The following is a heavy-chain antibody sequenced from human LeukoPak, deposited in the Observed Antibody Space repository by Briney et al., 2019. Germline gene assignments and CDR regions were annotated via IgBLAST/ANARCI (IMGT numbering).Heavy chain of an antibody. CDR2: ISGSGGST. V-gene: IGHV3-23*01. Sequence: GGSLRLSCAASGFTFSSYAMSWVRQAPGKGLEWVSAISGSGGSTYYADSVKGRFTISRDNSKNTLYLQMNSLRAEDTAVYYCATYGDYVYYYGMDVWGQGTTVTVSS. CDR1: GFTFSSYA. CDR3: ATYGDYVYYYGMDV. J-gene: IGHJ6*02. D-gene: IGHD4-17*01.